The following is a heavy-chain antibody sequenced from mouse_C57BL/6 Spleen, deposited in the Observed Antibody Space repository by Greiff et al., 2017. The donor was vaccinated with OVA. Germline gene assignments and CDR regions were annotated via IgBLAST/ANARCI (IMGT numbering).Heavy chain of an antibody. V-gene: IGHV1-50*01. CDR3: ARGYSNYWYFDV. CDR2: IDPSDSYT. Sequence: QVQLKQPGAELVKPGASVKLSCKASGYTFTSYWMQWVKQRPGQGLEWIGEIDPSDSYTNYNQKFKGKATLTVDTSPSTAYMQLSSLTSEDSAVYYCARGYSNYWYFDVWGTGTTVTVSS. J-gene: IGHJ1*03. CDR1: GYTFTSYW. D-gene: IGHD2-5*01.